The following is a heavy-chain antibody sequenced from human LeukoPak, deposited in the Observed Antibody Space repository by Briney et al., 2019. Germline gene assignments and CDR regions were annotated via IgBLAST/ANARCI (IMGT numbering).Heavy chain of an antibody. CDR1: GGSISSSSYY. Sequence: SETLSLTCTVSGGSISSSSYYWSWIRQPPGKGLEWIGEINHSGSTNYNPSLKSRVTISVDTSKNQFSLKLSSVTAADTAVYYCARGPRITMVRGVILFDYWGQGTLVTVSS. V-gene: IGHV4-39*07. CDR2: INHSGST. J-gene: IGHJ4*02. CDR3: ARGPRITMVRGVILFDY. D-gene: IGHD3-10*01.